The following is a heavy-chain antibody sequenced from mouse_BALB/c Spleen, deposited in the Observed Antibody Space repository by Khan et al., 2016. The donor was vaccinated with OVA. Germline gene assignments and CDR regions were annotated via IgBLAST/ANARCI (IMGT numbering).Heavy chain of an antibody. CDR3: ARDSSFDY. V-gene: IGHV5-17*02. Sequence: EVELEESGGGLVQPGGSRKLSCAASGFTFSRFGMHWVRQAPAKGLEWVAFISSGSSTIYYEDTVKGRFTITRDNPKNTLFLQKNIVESEDTAIYYCARDSSFDYWGQGTTLTVSS. CDR2: ISSGSSTI. J-gene: IGHJ2*01. CDR1: GFTFSRFG.